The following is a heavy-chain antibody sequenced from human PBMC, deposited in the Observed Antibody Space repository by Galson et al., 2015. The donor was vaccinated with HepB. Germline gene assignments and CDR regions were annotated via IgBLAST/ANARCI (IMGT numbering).Heavy chain of an antibody. V-gene: IGHV3-48*03. D-gene: IGHD2-15*01. Sequence: SLRLSCAASGFTFSNYEMNWVRQAPGKGLEWLSYISSSGDTIYYTDSVKGRFTISRDNAKNSLYLQMDSLRADDTAIYYCARLDCSGGSCYFRGAYNWFDPWGQGTLVTVSS. CDR1: GFTFSNYE. J-gene: IGHJ5*02. CDR2: ISSSGDTI. CDR3: ARLDCSGGSCYFRGAYNWFDP.